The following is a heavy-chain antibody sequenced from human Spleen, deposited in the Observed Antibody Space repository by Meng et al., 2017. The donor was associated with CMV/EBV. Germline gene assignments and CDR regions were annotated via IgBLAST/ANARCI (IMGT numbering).Heavy chain of an antibody. CDR2: IYYSGST. Sequence: QLQLQESGPGLVKPSETLPPTCTVPGGSISSSSYYWGWIRQPPGKGLEWIGSIYYSGSTYYNPSLKSRVTISVDTSKNQFSLKLSSVTAADTAVYYCARVLPLNRRFDYWGQGTLVTASS. J-gene: IGHJ4*02. CDR3: ARVLPLNRRFDY. CDR1: GGSISSSSYY. V-gene: IGHV4-39*07.